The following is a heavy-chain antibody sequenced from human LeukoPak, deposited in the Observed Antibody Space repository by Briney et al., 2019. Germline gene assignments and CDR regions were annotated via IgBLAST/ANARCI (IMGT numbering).Heavy chain of an antibody. CDR1: GGTFISYA. Sequence: SVKVSCKASGGTFISYAISWVRQAPGQGLEWMGGITPIFGTANYAQKFQGRVTITTDESTSTAYMELSSLRSEDTAVYYCASPSGSYPYYFDYWGQGTLVTVSS. CDR3: ASPSGSYPYYFDY. CDR2: ITPIFGTA. J-gene: IGHJ4*02. V-gene: IGHV1-69*05. D-gene: IGHD1-26*01.